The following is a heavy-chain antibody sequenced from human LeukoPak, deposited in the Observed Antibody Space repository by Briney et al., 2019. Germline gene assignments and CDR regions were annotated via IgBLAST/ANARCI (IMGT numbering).Heavy chain of an antibody. D-gene: IGHD1-1*01. V-gene: IGHV4-59*01. J-gene: IGHJ4*02. CDR1: GGSISSYY. CDR2: ISYTGIT. Sequence: PSETLSLTCTVSGGSISSYYWNWIRQPPGKGLEWIGYISYTGITNYNPSLKSRVTISVDTSKSQFSLKLSSVTAADTAVYYCARGEDWKSTTFDYWGQGTLVTVSS. CDR3: ARGEDWKSTTFDY.